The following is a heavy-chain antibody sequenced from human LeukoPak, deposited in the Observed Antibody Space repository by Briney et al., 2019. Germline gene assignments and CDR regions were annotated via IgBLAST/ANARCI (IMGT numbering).Heavy chain of an antibody. D-gene: IGHD6-6*01. Sequence: PSETLPLTCTVSGGSISSYYWGWIRQPPGKGLEWIGSVYYSGSTYYNPSLKSRVTISVDTSKNQFSLKLSSVTAADTAVYYCATYSWQLVEGYNWFDPWGQGTLVTVSS. V-gene: IGHV4-39*01. CDR1: GGSISSYY. CDR2: VYYSGST. CDR3: ATYSWQLVEGYNWFDP. J-gene: IGHJ5*02.